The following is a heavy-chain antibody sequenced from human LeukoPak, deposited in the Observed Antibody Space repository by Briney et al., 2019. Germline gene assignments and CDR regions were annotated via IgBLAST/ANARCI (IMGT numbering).Heavy chain of an antibody. D-gene: IGHD6-19*01. CDR2: IIPIFGTA. CDR3: ARDPSPGIAVAGTGIYFDY. V-gene: IGHV1-69*13. J-gene: IGHJ4*02. CDR1: GGTFSSYA. Sequence: ASVKVSCKASGGTFSSYAISWVRQALGQGLEWMGGIIPIFGTANYAQKFQGRVTITADESTSTAYMELSSLRSEDTAVYYCARDPSPGIAVAGTGIYFDYWGQGTLVTVSS.